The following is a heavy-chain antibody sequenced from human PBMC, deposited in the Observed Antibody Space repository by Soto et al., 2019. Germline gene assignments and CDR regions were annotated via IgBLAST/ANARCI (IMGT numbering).Heavy chain of an antibody. J-gene: IGHJ3*02. Sequence: GGSLRLSCAASGFTFSSYGMHWVRQAPGKGLEWVAVISYDGSSKYYADSVKGRFTISRDNSKNTLYLQMNSLRAGDTAVYYCGKAQGLGRITFGGVIVGRAGDALDIWGRGTMVTVSS. CDR2: ISYDGSSK. D-gene: IGHD3-16*02. CDR1: GFTFSSYG. V-gene: IGHV3-30*18. CDR3: GKAQGLGRITFGGVIVGRAGDALDI.